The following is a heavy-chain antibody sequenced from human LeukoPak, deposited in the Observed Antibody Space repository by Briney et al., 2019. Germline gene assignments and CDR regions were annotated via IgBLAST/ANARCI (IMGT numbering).Heavy chain of an antibody. V-gene: IGHV5-51*01. D-gene: IGHD6-19*01. J-gene: IGHJ3*02. CDR1: GYNFTTYW. Sequence: GESLKISCKGSGYNFTTYWIGWVRQMPGKGLEWMGSIYPGDSDSSYSPSFQGQVSISVDKSVRTAYLQWSSLKASDTAMYYCARPTVAGDSDAFDIWGQGTMVTVSS. CDR2: IYPGDSDS. CDR3: ARPTVAGDSDAFDI.